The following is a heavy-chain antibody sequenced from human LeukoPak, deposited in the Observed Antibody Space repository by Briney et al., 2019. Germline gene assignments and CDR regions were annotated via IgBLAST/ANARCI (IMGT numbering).Heavy chain of an antibody. J-gene: IGHJ3*02. Sequence: GASVKVSCKASGYTFTSYYMHWVRQAPGQGLEWMGIINPSGGSTSYAQKFQGRVTMTRDMSTSTVYMELSSLRSEDTAVYYCARERQPAGAFYIWGQGTMVTVSS. CDR3: ARERQPAGAFYI. D-gene: IGHD6-13*01. CDR2: INPSGGST. CDR1: GYTFTSYY. V-gene: IGHV1-46*01.